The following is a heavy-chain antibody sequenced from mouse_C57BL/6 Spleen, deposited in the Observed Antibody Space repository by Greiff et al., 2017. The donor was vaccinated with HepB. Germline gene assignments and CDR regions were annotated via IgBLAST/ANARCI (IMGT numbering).Heavy chain of an antibody. Sequence: VQLQQSGPELVKPGASVKLSCKASGYTFTSYDINWVKQRPGQGLAWIGWIYPRDGSTKYNEKFKGKATLTVDTSSSTAYMELHSLTSEDSAVYFCARWTTVVAYYFDYWGQGTTLTVSS. V-gene: IGHV1-85*01. CDR2: IYPRDGST. D-gene: IGHD1-1*01. J-gene: IGHJ2*01. CDR3: ARWTTVVAYYFDY. CDR1: GYTFTSYD.